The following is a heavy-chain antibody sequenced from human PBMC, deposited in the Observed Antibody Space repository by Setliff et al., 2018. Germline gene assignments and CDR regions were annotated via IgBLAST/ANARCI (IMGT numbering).Heavy chain of an antibody. CDR2: IYPGDSHT. D-gene: IGHD2-21*01. V-gene: IGHV5-51*01. J-gene: IGHJ5*02. CDR3: ARRGERFFNWFDP. Sequence: GESLKISCKGSGYSFSNFWIGWVRQTPGKGLEWMGIIYPGDSHTRYSPSFQGQVTMSADKSINTAYLQWSNLKASDTAVYYCARRGERFFNWFDPWGQGTLVTVSS. CDR1: GYSFSNFW.